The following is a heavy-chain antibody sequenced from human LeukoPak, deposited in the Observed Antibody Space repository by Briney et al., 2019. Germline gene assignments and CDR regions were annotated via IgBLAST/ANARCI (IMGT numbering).Heavy chain of an antibody. CDR3: AKVHCSSADCFTGGFDC. CDR2: FNWNTDNI. J-gene: IGHJ4*02. Sequence: PGGSLRLSCAASGFTFDDYAVHWVRRVPGKGLEWVSGFNWNTDNIDYADSVKGRFTISRDNAKNSLYLQMNSLRTEDTAFYYCAKVHCSSADCFTGGFDCWGQGTLVIVSS. CDR1: GFTFDDYA. V-gene: IGHV3-9*01. D-gene: IGHD2-2*02.